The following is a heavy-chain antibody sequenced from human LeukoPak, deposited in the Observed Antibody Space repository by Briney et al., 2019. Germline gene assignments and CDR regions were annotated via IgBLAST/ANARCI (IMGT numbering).Heavy chain of an antibody. V-gene: IGHV3-21*06. Sequence: PGGSLRLSGAASGFTFSTYSMNWVRQAPGKGLEWFSSISGSSGSISYADSLKGRFTVSRDNAQNSLYLQMSSLRAEDTAVYYCARDGSGDYYFDYWGQGTLVTVSS. CDR2: ISGSSGSI. CDR3: ARDGSGDYYFDY. D-gene: IGHD4-17*01. J-gene: IGHJ4*02. CDR1: GFTFSTYS.